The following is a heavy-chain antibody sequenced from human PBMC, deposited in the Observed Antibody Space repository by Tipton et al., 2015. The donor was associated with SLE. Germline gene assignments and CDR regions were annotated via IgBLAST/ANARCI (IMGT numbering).Heavy chain of an antibody. CDR3: ARDQYDILTGYPDAFDI. CDR2: ISYDGSNK. D-gene: IGHD3-9*01. V-gene: IGHV3-30-3*01. J-gene: IGHJ3*02. CDR1: GFTFSSYA. Sequence: SLRLSCAASGFTFSSYAMHWVRQAPGKGLEWVAVISYDGSNKYYADSVKGRFTISRDNAKNSLYLQMNSLRAEDTAVYYCARDQYDILTGYPDAFDIWGQGTMVTVSS.